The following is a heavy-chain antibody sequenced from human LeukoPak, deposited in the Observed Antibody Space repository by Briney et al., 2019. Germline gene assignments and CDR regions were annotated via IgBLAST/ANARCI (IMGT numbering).Heavy chain of an antibody. CDR2: ISYDGSNK. Sequence: SLRLSCAASKFTFYIHAFHWVREAPGKGLEWVAVISYDGSNKYYADSVKGRFTISRDNSKNTLYLQMNSLRAEDTAVYYCARVFRSEYYYDSSGYSYYFDYWGQGTLVTVSS. D-gene: IGHD3-22*01. CDR1: KFTFYIHA. CDR3: ARVFRSEYYYDSSGYSYYFDY. V-gene: IGHV3-30-3*01. J-gene: IGHJ4*02.